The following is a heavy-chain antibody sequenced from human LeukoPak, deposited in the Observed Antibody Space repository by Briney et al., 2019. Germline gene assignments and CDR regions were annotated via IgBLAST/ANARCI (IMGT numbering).Heavy chain of an antibody. D-gene: IGHD3-22*01. CDR2: IYSTGST. CDR1: GGSISNYY. V-gene: IGHV4-59*01. J-gene: IGHJ3*02. Sequence: PSETLSLTCTVSGGSISNYYWSWIRRPPGKGLEWIGYIYSTGSTNYNPSLKSRVTISVDTSKNQFSLKLSSVTAADTALYYCARDYTMTHAFDIWGQGTLVTVSS. CDR3: ARDYTMTHAFDI.